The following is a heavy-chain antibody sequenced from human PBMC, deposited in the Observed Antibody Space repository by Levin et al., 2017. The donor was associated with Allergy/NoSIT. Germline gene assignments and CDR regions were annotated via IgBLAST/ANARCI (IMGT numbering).Heavy chain of an antibody. J-gene: IGHJ4*02. D-gene: IGHD6-13*01. CDR1: GGSISSSSYY. V-gene: IGHV4-39*07. CDR2: IYYSGST. Sequence: PSETLSLTCTVSGGSISSSSYYWGWIRQPPGTGLEWIGSIYYSGSTYYNPSLKSRVTISVDTSKNQFSLKLSSVTAADTAVYYCARSGYSSSWYWGQGTLVTVSS. CDR3: ARSGYSSSWY.